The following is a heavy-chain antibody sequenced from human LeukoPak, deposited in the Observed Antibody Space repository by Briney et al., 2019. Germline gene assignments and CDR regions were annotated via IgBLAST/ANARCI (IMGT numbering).Heavy chain of an antibody. D-gene: IGHD3-10*01. CDR3: AAQYLPRRGVGGAFDI. CDR1: GFTFSNYW. Sequence: PGGFLRLSCAASGFTFSNYWLSWVRQAPAKGLEWVANIKGEESEKFYVDCVKGRSTISRENGKNALYLEMDSLGAEDTAVYYCAAQYLPRRGVGGAFDIWGQGTLVTVSS. V-gene: IGHV3-7*01. J-gene: IGHJ3*02. CDR2: IKGEESEK.